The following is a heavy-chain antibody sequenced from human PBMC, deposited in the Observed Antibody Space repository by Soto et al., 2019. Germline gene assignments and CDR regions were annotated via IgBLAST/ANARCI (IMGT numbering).Heavy chain of an antibody. CDR3: ARGGIRGVSWKWFDT. D-gene: IGHD3-10*01. V-gene: IGHV3-13*01. CDR1: GFTFSSHD. Sequence: EVQLVESGGGLVQPGGSLRLSCAASGFTFSSHDMHWVRQVTGKGLEWVSGIDSAGDAKYPASVKGRFTISRENAKNSLHLQMNSLRAGDTAVYYCARGGIRGVSWKWFDTWGQGTLVTVSS. CDR2: IDSAGDA. J-gene: IGHJ5*02.